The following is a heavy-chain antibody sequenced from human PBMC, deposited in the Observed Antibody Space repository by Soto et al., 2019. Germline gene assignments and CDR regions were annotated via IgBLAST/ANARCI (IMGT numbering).Heavy chain of an antibody. CDR3: VRGYCTTTPCSGDFQH. J-gene: IGHJ1*01. D-gene: IGHD2-8*01. CDR1: GYKFTTYF. CDR2: IHPSGDT. V-gene: IGHV1-46*01. Sequence: AAVKVSCKASGYKFTTYFIHWVRQAPGQGLEWMGMIHPSGDTGYGQKFRGRVTMTIDTSTTTAYMELRNLTSEDTAIYFSVRGYCTTTPCSGDFQHWGQGTLVTVSS.